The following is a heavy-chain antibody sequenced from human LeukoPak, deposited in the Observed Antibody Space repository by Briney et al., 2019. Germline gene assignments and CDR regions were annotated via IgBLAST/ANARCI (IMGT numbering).Heavy chain of an antibody. CDR2: IYSGGST. D-gene: IGHD5-18*01. CDR3: AREKCGYSYGYCWFDP. J-gene: IGHJ5*02. V-gene: IGHV3-53*01. Sequence: GGSLRLSCGASGFTFSSSTMSWVRQAPGKGLEWVSVIYSGGSTYYADSVKGRFTISRDNSKNTLYLQMNSLRAEDTAVYYCAREKCGYSYGYCWFDPWGQGTLVTVSS. CDR1: GFTFSSST.